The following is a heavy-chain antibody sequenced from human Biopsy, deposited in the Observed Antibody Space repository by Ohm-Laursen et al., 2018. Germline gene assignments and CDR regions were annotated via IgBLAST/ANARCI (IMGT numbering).Heavy chain of an antibody. Sequence: ESLRISCKPSGYTFTAFSVHWLRQAPGQGLEWMGWINPKSGDTDYPQNFQGRVSMTRDTSISTAYMDLSRLRSDDTAVYYCARGRRHCSGTCSRWYFDLWGRGTLVTVSS. D-gene: IGHD2-2*01. CDR2: INPKSGDT. CDR3: ARGRRHCSGTCSRWYFDL. J-gene: IGHJ2*01. CDR1: GYTFTAFS. V-gene: IGHV1-2*02.